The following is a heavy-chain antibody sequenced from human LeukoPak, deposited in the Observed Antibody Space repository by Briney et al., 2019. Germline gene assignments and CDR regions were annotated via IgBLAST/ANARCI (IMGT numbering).Heavy chain of an antibody. CDR2: IYIDGSR. J-gene: IGHJ4*02. V-gene: IGHV3-66*02. D-gene: IGHD3-10*01. CDR1: GLAVSSNY. Sequence: PGGSLSLSCAASGLAVSSNYMTWVRQDPGKGLQWVSVIYIDGSRYYADPVKGRFTIPRDNSKNTVYLQMNSLSSEDAAVYYRARVGTGRGGGWVPFDYWGQGTLVTVSS. CDR3: ARVGTGRGGGWVPFDY.